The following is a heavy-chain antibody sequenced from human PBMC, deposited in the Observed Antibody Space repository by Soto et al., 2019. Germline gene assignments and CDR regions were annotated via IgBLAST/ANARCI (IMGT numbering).Heavy chain of an antibody. Sequence: TSAEVSWEASRYSLPNNDVSWVRQATGQGLEWMGWMNPGSGDTGYAQKFQGRVTMTRDISIATAYMELSSLRSDDTAIYYCARMATFGSLNWFDPWGQGNLVTVSS. V-gene: IGHV1-8*01. CDR1: RYSLPNND. D-gene: IGHD3-16*01. CDR2: MNPGSGDT. J-gene: IGHJ5*02. CDR3: ARMATFGSLNWFDP.